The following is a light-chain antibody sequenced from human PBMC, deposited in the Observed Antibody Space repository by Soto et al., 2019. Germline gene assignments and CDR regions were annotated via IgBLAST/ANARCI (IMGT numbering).Light chain of an antibody. Sequence: EIVLTQSPGTLSLSPGERATLSCRASQSVSSRYLAWYQQKAGQAPRLLIYGASSRATGIPDRFSGSGSWTDVTLTISRLVPDDVVVYYCHQYCSSPPITFGGGTKVEIK. CDR1: QSVSSRY. V-gene: IGKV3-20*01. CDR2: GAS. CDR3: HQYCSSPPIT. J-gene: IGKJ4*01.